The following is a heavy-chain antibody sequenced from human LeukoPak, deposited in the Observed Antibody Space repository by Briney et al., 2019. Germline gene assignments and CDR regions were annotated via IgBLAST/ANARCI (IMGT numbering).Heavy chain of an antibody. Sequence: PGGSLRLSCAASGFTLRNYWMHWVRQVPGRGLVWVSRISGDGSGTNYADSVKGRFTISRDNSKNTLYLQMNSLRAEDTAVYYCATWRIVGATTSSVAAFDIWGQGTMVTVSS. V-gene: IGHV3-74*01. CDR2: ISGDGSGT. CDR1: GFTLRNYW. D-gene: IGHD1-26*01. CDR3: ATWRIVGATTSSVAAFDI. J-gene: IGHJ3*02.